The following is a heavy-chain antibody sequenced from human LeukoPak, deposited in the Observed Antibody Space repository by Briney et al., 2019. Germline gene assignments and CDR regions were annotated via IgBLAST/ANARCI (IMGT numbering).Heavy chain of an antibody. V-gene: IGHV4-30-4*08. CDR3: ARGAVWPGYSSGWYIPSSSHLDY. Sequence: PSETLSLTCTVSGGSISSGGYYWSWIRQPPGKGLEWIGYIYYSGSTYYNPSLKSRVTISVDTSKNQFSLKLSSVTAADTAVYYCARGAVWPGYSSGWYIPSSSHLDYWGQGTLVTVSS. CDR1: GGSISSGGYY. CDR2: IYYSGST. J-gene: IGHJ4*02. D-gene: IGHD6-19*01.